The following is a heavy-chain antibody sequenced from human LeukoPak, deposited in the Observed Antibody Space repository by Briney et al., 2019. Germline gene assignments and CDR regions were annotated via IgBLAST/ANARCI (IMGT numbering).Heavy chain of an antibody. V-gene: IGHV1-2*02. Sequence: ASVKVSCKASGYTFTGYYMHWVRQAPGQGLEWMGWINPNSGGTNYAQKFQGRVTMTRDTSISTAYMELSRLRSDDTAVYYCARRRARSDAFDIWGQGTMVTVSS. J-gene: IGHJ3*02. CDR2: INPNSGGT. CDR1: GYTFTGYY. CDR3: ARRRARSDAFDI.